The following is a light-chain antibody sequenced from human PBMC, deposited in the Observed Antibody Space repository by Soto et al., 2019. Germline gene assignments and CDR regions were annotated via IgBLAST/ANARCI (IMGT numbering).Light chain of an antibody. J-gene: IGLJ1*01. CDR1: SSNIGAGSD. CDR2: GNT. CDR3: QSYDRNLSGSGV. V-gene: IGLV1-40*01. Sequence: QSVLTQPPSISGAPGQRVTISCTGSSSNIGAGSDVHWYHQLPGTAPKLLIYGNTNRPSGVPDRFSGSKSGTSASLAIAGLQTEDEGDYYCQSYDRNLSGSGVFGTGTKVTVL.